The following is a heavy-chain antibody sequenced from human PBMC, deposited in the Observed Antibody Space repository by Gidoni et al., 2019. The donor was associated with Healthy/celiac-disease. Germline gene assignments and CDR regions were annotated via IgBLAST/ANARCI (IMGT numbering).Heavy chain of an antibody. D-gene: IGHD6-19*01. CDR3: ARDDSGWNNYFDY. Sequence: QVQLQESGPGLVKPSQTLSLTCTVSGGSISSGSYYWSWIRQPAGKGLEWIGRIYTSGSTNYNPSLKSRVTISVDTSKNQFSLKLSSVTAADTAVYYCARDDSGWNNYFDYWGQGTLVTVSS. J-gene: IGHJ4*02. CDR1: GGSISSGSYY. CDR2: IYTSGST. V-gene: IGHV4-61*02.